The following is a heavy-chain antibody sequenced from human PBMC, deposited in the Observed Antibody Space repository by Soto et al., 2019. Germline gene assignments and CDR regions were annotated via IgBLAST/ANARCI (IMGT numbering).Heavy chain of an antibody. CDR2: INPDGSIT. CDR1: GFTFSNYW. D-gene: IGHD2-2*01. Sequence: GGSLRLSCAASGFTFSNYWMHWVRQAPGKGLEWVARINPDGSITTYPDSVKGRFTISRDNAKNTLYLQMDSLRAEDTALYYCAGEALPRSYFDYWGQGTLVTVSS. V-gene: IGHV3-74*03. CDR3: AGEALPRSYFDY. J-gene: IGHJ4*02.